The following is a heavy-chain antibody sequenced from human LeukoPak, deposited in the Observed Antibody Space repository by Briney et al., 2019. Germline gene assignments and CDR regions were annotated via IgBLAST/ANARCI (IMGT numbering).Heavy chain of an antibody. D-gene: IGHD1-1*01. CDR2: ISSDGSNK. CDR1: GFTFSNYA. J-gene: IGHJ4*02. V-gene: IGHV3-30-3*01. CDR3: FFPGVTGKVY. Sequence: PGGSLRLSCAASGFTFSNYAMHWVRQVPGKGLEWVAVISSDGSNKYYADSVKGRFTISRDNSKNTLYLQMNSLRAEDTAVYYCFFPGVTGKVYWGQGTLVTVSS.